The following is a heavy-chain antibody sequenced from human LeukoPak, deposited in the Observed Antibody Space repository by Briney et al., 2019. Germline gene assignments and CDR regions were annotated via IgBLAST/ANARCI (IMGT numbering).Heavy chain of an antibody. V-gene: IGHV3-23*01. J-gene: IGHJ4*02. CDR3: ARVRGIAAAGFDY. CDR1: GFTFSSYA. Sequence: GGSLRLSCAASGFTFSSYAMSWVRQAPGKGLEWVSDINGSGGSTYYADSVKGRFTISRDNAKNTLYLQMNSLRAEDTAVYYCARVRGIAAAGFDYWGQGTLVTVSS. CDR2: INGSGGST. D-gene: IGHD6-13*01.